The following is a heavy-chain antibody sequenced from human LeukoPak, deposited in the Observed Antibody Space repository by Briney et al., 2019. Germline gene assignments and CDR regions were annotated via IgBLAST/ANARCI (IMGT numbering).Heavy chain of an antibody. D-gene: IGHD3-22*01. CDR1: GFTFSSDV. J-gene: IGHJ4*02. CDR3: ARGGGGYSFDY. CDR2: IYSGGST. V-gene: IGHV3-53*01. Sequence: GGSLRLSCAASGFTFSSDVMSWVRQAPGKGLEWVSVIYSGGSTYYADSVKGRFTISRDNSKNTLYLQMNSLRAEDTAVYYCARGGGGYSFDYWGQGTLVTVSS.